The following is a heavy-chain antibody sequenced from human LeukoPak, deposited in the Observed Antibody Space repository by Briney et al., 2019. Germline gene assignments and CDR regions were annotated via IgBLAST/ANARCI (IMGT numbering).Heavy chain of an antibody. CDR2: MYYSGSA. CDR3: AGRPSYHGSHYFDY. Sequence: PSQTLSLTCIFSGGSITSYYWSWIRQPPGKGLEWIGYMYYSGSANYNPSLKSRVIISVDTSKNQFSLKLRSVTAAATAVYFCAGRPSYHGSHYFDYWGQGTLVTVSS. CDR1: GGSITSYY. J-gene: IGHJ4*02. V-gene: IGHV4-59*01. D-gene: IGHD3-10*01.